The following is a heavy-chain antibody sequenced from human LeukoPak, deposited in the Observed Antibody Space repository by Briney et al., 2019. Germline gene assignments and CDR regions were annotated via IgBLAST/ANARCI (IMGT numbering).Heavy chain of an antibody. V-gene: IGHV3-48*01. Sequence: GSLRLSCAASGFTFSSYSMNWVRQAPGKGLEWVSYISSSSSTIYYADSVKGRFTISRDNAKNSLYLQMNSLRAEDTAVYYCARATDYGDYLNWFDPWGQGTLVTVSS. CDR1: GFTFSSYS. J-gene: IGHJ5*02. CDR2: ISSSSSTI. D-gene: IGHD4-17*01. CDR3: ARATDYGDYLNWFDP.